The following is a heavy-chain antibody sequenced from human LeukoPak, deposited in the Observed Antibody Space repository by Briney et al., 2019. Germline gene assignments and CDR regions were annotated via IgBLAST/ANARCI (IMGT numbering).Heavy chain of an antibody. V-gene: IGHV3-23*01. J-gene: IGHJ2*01. CDR2: ISGSDDST. CDR1: GFTFSSYA. D-gene: IGHD1-26*01. CDR3: AKDRTVGASYWYFDL. Sequence: GGSLRLSCAASGFTFSSYAMSWVRQAPGKGLEWVSAISGSDDSTHYADSVKGRFTISRDSSKNTLFLHMNTLRAEDTAIYYCAKDRTVGASYWYFDLWGRGTLVTVSS.